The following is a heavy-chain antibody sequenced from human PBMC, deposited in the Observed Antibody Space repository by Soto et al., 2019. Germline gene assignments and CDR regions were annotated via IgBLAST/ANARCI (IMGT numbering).Heavy chain of an antibody. Sequence: EVQLLESGGGLVQPGGPLRLSCAASGFTFSDYAMSWVRQAPGKGLEWVSAISGSGGSTYSADSVKGRFTISRDNSKSTLYLQMNSLRAEDTAVYYCAKAWGTYGIWYFDLWGRGTLVTVSS. CDR3: AKAWGTYGIWYFDL. CDR2: ISGSGGST. V-gene: IGHV3-23*01. J-gene: IGHJ2*01. CDR1: GFTFSDYA. D-gene: IGHD3-16*01.